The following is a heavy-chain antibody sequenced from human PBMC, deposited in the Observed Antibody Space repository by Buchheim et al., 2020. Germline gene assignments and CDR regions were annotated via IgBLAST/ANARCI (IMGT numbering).Heavy chain of an antibody. CDR2: IYQSGTT. D-gene: IGHD6-13*01. CDR1: GASISSRNW. Sequence: QVQLQESGPGLVKPSGTLSLTCSVSGASISSRNWWTWVRQSPGKGLEWIGEIYQSGTTNYNPSLKSRATLSMDKSKNQFYLKVNSVTAADTAVFYCAKTGAQGYLEYWGQG. CDR3: AKTGAQGYLEY. V-gene: IGHV4-4*02. J-gene: IGHJ4*02.